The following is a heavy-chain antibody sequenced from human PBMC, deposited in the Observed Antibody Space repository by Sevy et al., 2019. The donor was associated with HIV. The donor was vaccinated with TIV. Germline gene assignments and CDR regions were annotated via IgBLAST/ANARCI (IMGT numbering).Heavy chain of an antibody. CDR1: GYSFTSHW. D-gene: IGHD3-22*01. CDR3: ATSRSGYFDSSGYYIY. CDR2: IYPDDSDT. V-gene: IGHV5-51*01. Sequence: GESLKISCKGSGYSFTSHWIGWVRHMPGKGLEWMGIIYPDDSDTKYSPSFQGQVTFSADKSISTAYLQWSSLKASNTATYYCATSRSGYFDSSGYYIYWGQGTLVTVSS. J-gene: IGHJ4*02.